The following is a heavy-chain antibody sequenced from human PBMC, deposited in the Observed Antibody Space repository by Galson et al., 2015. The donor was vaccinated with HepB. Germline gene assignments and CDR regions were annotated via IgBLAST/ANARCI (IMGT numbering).Heavy chain of an antibody. Sequence: SLRLSCAASGFTFSSYAMSWVRQAPGKGLEWVSAISGSGGSTYYADSVKGRFTISRDNSKNTLYLQMNSLRAEDTAVYYCANLPANSCYYYGMDVWGQGTTVTVSS. V-gene: IGHV3-23*01. CDR3: ANLPANSCYYYGMDV. CDR1: GFTFSSYA. D-gene: IGHD4/OR15-4a*01. CDR2: ISGSGGST. J-gene: IGHJ6*02.